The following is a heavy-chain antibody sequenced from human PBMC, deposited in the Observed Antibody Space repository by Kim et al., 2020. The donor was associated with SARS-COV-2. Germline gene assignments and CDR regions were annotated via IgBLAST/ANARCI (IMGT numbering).Heavy chain of an antibody. J-gene: IGHJ4*02. D-gene: IGHD6-13*01. CDR3: ARVSIAAAGEPYDY. Sequence: NPPPRSRVTISVDTSKNQFSLKLGSVTAADTAVYYCARVSIAAAGEPYDYWGQGTLVTVSS. V-gene: IGHV4-39*01.